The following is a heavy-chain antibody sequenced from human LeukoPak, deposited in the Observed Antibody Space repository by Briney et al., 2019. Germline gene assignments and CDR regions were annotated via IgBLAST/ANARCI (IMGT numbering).Heavy chain of an antibody. V-gene: IGHV3-33*06. CDR1: GFTFSSYG. CDR3: AKGRAVEVVAAFNY. CDR2: IWYDGSNK. D-gene: IGHD2-15*01. Sequence: GGSLRLSCAASGFTFSSYGMPWVRQAPGKGLEWVAVIWYDGSNKYYADSVKGRFTISRDNSKNTLYLQMNSLRAEDTAVYYCAKGRAVEVVAAFNYWGQGTVVTVSS. J-gene: IGHJ4*02.